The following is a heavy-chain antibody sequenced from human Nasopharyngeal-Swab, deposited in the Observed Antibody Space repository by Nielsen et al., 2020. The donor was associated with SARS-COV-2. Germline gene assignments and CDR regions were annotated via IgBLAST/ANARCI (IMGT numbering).Heavy chain of an antibody. Sequence: ETLSLTCAASGFSFSSYDMHWVRQPAGKGLEWVSGIGTSSDPYYAGSVKGRFTISSENAKNSLYLQLNSVRAGDTAVYYCARGLRYCSGTLCYTDAFDIWGQGTMVTVSS. V-gene: IGHV3-13*05. CDR2: IGTSSDP. D-gene: IGHD2-15*01. CDR1: GFSFSSYD. J-gene: IGHJ3*02. CDR3: ARGLRYCSGTLCYTDAFDI.